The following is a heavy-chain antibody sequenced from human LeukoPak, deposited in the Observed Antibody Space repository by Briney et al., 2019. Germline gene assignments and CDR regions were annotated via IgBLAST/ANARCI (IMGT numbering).Heavy chain of an antibody. V-gene: IGHV4-34*01. Sequence: PSETLSLTCAVYGRSFSGYYWSWIRQPPGKGLEWIGEINHSGSTNYNPSLKSRVTISVDTSKNQFSLKLSSVAAADTAVYYCARLGDCSGGSCYDYFDYCGQGTLVTVSS. CDR2: INHSGST. J-gene: IGHJ4*02. D-gene: IGHD2-15*01. CDR1: GRSFSGYY. CDR3: ARLGDCSGGSCYDYFDY.